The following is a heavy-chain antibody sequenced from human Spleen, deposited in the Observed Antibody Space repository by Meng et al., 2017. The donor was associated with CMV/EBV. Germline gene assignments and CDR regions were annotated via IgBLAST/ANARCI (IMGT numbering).Heavy chain of an antibody. CDR1: GSTFTDYY. CDR3: ARTSWGYSSRTIDS. Sequence: ASGSTFTDYYMHWVRQAPGQGLEWMGRINPNSGGTNYAQKFQGRVTMTRDTSISTAYMELSRLRSDDTAVYYCARTSWGYSSRTIDSWGQGTLVTVSS. V-gene: IGHV1-2*06. D-gene: IGHD6-13*01. CDR2: INPNSGGT. J-gene: IGHJ4*02.